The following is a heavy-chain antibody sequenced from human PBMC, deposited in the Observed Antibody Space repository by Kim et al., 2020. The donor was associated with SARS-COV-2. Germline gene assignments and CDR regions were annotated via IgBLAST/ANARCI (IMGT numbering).Heavy chain of an antibody. CDR3: ARGSSSSWYNLRALWGFHY. CDR1: GFTFSSYG. D-gene: IGHD6-13*01. J-gene: IGHJ4*02. CDR2: IWYDGSNK. Sequence: GGSLRLSCAASGFTFSSYGMHWVRQAPGKGLEWVAVIWYDGSNKYYADSVKGRFTISRDNSKNTLYLQMNSLRAEDTAVYYCARGSSSSWYNLRALWGFHYWGQGTLVTVSS. V-gene: IGHV3-33*01.